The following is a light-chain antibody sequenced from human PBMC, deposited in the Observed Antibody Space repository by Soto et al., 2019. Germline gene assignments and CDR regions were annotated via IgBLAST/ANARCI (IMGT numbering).Light chain of an antibody. J-gene: IGKJ4*01. CDR1: QGISSY. CDR2: AAS. Sequence: AIRMTQSPSSLSASTGDRVTITCRASQGISSYLAWYQQKPGKAPKLLIYAASTLQSGVPSRFSGSGSGTEFTLTISCLQSEDFATYYCQQHANYPITFGGGTKVEI. V-gene: IGKV1-8*01. CDR3: QQHANYPIT.